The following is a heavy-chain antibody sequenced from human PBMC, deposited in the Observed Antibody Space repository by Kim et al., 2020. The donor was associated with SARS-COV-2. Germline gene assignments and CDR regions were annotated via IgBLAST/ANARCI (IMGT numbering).Heavy chain of an antibody. CDR3: AREDDSSGYRTYYYYYGMDV. Sequence: ASVKVSCKASGYTFTSYGISWVRQAPGQGLEWMGWISAYNGNTNYAQKLQGRVTMTTDTSTSTAYMELRSLRSDDTAVYYCAREDDSSGYRTYYYYYGMDVWGQGTTVTVSS. V-gene: IGHV1-18*01. CDR1: GYTFTSYG. CDR2: ISAYNGNT. J-gene: IGHJ6*02. D-gene: IGHD3-22*01.